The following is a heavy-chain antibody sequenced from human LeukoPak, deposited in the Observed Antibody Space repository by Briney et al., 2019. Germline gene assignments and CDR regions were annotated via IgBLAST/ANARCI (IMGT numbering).Heavy chain of an antibody. Sequence: GGSLRLSCAASGFTFSSYAMSWVRQAPGKGLEWVSAISGSGGSTYYADSVKGRFTISRDNAKNSLYLQMNSLRAEDTAVHYCARIGYSNWGDALDIWSQGTMVTASS. CDR3: ARIGYSNWGDALDI. CDR1: GFTFSSYA. V-gene: IGHV3-23*01. CDR2: ISGSGGST. J-gene: IGHJ3*02. D-gene: IGHD6-13*01.